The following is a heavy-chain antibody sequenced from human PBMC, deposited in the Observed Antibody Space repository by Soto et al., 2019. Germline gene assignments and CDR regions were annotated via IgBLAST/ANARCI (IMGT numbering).Heavy chain of an antibody. CDR2: ISSSSSTI. J-gene: IGHJ4*02. D-gene: IGHD4-17*01. CDR3: ARDLSRGQTRATVYFDY. V-gene: IGHV3-48*01. CDR1: GFTFSSYS. Sequence: PGGSLRLSCAASGFTFSSYSMNWVRQAPGKGLEWVSYISSSSSTIYYADSVKGRFTISRDNAKNSLYLQMNSLRAEDTAVYYCARDLSRGQTRATVYFDYWGQGTLVTVSS.